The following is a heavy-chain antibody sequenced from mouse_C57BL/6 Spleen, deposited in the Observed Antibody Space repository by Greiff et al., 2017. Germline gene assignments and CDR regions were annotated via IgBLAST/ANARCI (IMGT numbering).Heavy chain of an antibody. V-gene: IGHV1-53*01. Sequence: QVQLQQPGTELVKPGASVKLSCKASGYTFTSYWMHWVKQRPGPGLEWIGNINPSNGGTNYNEKFKSKATLTVDKSSSTAYMQLSSLTSEDSAVYYCARGGIYYGNYGGFAYWGQGTLVTVSA. CDR1: GYTFTSYW. D-gene: IGHD2-1*01. CDR2: INPSNGGT. J-gene: IGHJ3*01. CDR3: ARGGIYYGNYGGFAY.